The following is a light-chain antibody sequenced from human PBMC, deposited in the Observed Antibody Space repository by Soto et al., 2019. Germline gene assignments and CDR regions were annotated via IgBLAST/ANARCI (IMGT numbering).Light chain of an antibody. J-gene: IGKJ2*03. V-gene: IGKV3-20*01. CDR2: GAS. CDR3: QQYGSAPYS. Sequence: EIVLTQSPGTLSLSPGERATLSCRASQSVSSSYLAWYQQKPGQAPRLLIYGASSRATGIPDRFSGSGSGTDFTLTIGRLEPEDFAVYYCQQYGSAPYSFGQGTKVEIK. CDR1: QSVSSSY.